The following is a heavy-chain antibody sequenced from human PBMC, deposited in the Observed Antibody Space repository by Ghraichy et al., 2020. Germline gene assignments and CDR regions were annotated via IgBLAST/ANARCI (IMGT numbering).Heavy chain of an antibody. Sequence: GGSLRLSCAASGFVFGDFTMHWIRQAPGKGLDWVSSISGCSNYIYYADFVQGRFTISRDNAKNSLFLQMDTLRPEDTALYFCVKEGAVVGATGTFDFWGQGTLATVSS. CDR3: VKEGAVVGATGTFDF. CDR1: GFVFGDFT. CDR2: ISGCSNYI. J-gene: IGHJ4*02. D-gene: IGHD1-26*01. V-gene: IGHV3-21*06.